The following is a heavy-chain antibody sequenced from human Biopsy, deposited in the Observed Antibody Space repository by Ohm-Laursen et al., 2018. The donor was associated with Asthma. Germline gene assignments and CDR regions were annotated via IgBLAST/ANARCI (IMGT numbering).Heavy chain of an antibody. CDR2: ITEDGSPK. Sequence: GSLRLSCAASGFTFGNFCMNWVRQTPGKGLEWVAAITEDGSPKYYVDSVTGRFAISRDNSKNSLHLQMNSLRAEDTAVYYCVRTCHFWSPYHAEHYQLWGQGTLVTVSS. V-gene: IGHV3-7*01. CDR3: VRTCHFWSPYHAEHYQL. J-gene: IGHJ1*01. CDR1: GFTFGNFC. D-gene: IGHD3-3*02.